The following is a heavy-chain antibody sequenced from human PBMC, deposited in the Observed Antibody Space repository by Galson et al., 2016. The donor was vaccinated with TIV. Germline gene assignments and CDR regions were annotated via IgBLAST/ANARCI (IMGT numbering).Heavy chain of an antibody. D-gene: IGHD3-22*01. V-gene: IGHV4-31*11. CDR3: ARLFFFDTRNVLVGAFDV. CDR2: IHSSGIT. CDR1: GGSINSAGYY. J-gene: IGHJ3*01. Sequence: TLSLTCDVSGGSINSAGYYWSWLRQQSGEGLEWIAYIHSSGITYYNPSLKSRVTLSVETSKSQFSLNLSSVTAADTAVYFCARLFFFDTRNVLVGAFDVWGHRTMVSVSS.